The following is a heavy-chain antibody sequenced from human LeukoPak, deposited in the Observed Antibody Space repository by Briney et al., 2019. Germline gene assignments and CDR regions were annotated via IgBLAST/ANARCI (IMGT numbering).Heavy chain of an antibody. V-gene: IGHV4-34*01. CDR3: AKTIVATVPTDNYYFDY. J-gene: IGHJ4*02. CDR1: GGSFSGYY. Sequence: PSETLSLTCAVYGGSFSGYYWSWIRQPPGKGLEWIGEINHSGSTNYNPSLKSRVTISVDTSKNQFSLKLSSVTAADTAVYYCAKTIVATVPTDNYYFDYWGQGTLVTVSS. CDR2: INHSGST. D-gene: IGHD5-12*01.